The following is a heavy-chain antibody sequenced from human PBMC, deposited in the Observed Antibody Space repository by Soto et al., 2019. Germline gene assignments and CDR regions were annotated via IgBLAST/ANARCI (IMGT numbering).Heavy chain of an antibody. Sequence: SEALSLTCAGYGGSFSGYYWSGIRQPPGKGLEWIGEINHSGSTNYNPSLKSRVTISVDTSKNQFSLKLSSVTAADTAVYYCASTHYDYVWGSYNNSYFFAYWGQGTLVTVSS. CDR1: GGSFSGYY. D-gene: IGHD3-16*01. V-gene: IGHV4-34*01. CDR3: ASTHYDYVWGSYNNSYFFAY. CDR2: INHSGST. J-gene: IGHJ4*02.